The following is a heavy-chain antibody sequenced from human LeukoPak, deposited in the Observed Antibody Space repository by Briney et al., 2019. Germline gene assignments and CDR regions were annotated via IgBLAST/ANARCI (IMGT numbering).Heavy chain of an antibody. Sequence: PGGSLRLSCAASGLTFSRYWISWVRQATGKGLEWVSAIGTAGDTYYPGSVKGRFTISREDAKNSLYLQMNSLRAGDTAVYYCARAREYGDYDDAFDIWGQGTMVTVSS. V-gene: IGHV3-13*04. J-gene: IGHJ3*02. D-gene: IGHD4-17*01. CDR2: IGTAGDT. CDR3: ARAREYGDYDDAFDI. CDR1: GLTFSRYW.